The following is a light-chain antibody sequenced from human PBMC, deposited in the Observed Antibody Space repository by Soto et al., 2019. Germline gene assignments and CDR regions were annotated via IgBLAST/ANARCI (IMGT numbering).Light chain of an antibody. CDR1: SSNIGNNF. V-gene: IGLV1-47*02. Sequence: QSVLTQPPSASGTPGQRVTISCSGSSSNIGNNFVSWYQQLPGTAPKLLIYSDNQRPSGVPDRFSGSKSGTSASLAISGLRSEDEADYYCAAWDDSLSGRVFGGGTKLTVL. CDR3: AAWDDSLSGRV. CDR2: SDN. J-gene: IGLJ2*01.